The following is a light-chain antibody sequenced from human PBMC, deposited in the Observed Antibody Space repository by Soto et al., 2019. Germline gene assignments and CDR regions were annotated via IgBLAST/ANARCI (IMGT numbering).Light chain of an antibody. Sequence: DIQMTQSPSTLSASVGDRVTITCRASQSISTWLAWYQRKPAKAPKLLIYKASSLESGVPSRFSGSGSGTEFTLTISSLQPDDFATYYCQQYNNYPRTFGGGTKVDI. J-gene: IGKJ4*01. CDR2: KAS. V-gene: IGKV1-5*03. CDR3: QQYNNYPRT. CDR1: QSISTW.